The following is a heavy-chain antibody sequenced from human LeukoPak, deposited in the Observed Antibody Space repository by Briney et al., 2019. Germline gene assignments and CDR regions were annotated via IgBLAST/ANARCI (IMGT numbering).Heavy chain of an antibody. CDR3: ARNHGWDNPIDY. D-gene: IGHD1-26*01. Sequence: GRSLRLSCAASGFTFSSYAMHWVRQAPGKGLEWVAVISYDGSNKYYADSVKGRFTISRDNSKNTLYLQMNSMRAEDTAVYYCARNHGWDNPIDYWGQGTLVTVSS. J-gene: IGHJ4*02. V-gene: IGHV3-30*04. CDR1: GFTFSSYA. CDR2: ISYDGSNK.